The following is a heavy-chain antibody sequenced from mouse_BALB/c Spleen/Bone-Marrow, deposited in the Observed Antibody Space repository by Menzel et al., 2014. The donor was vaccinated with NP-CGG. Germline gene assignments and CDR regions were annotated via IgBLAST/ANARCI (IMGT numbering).Heavy chain of an antibody. Sequence: DVQLVESGPELVKPGASVKISCKASGYTFTDYNMHWVKQSHGKSLEWIGYIYPYNGGTGYNQKFKSKATLTVDNSSSTAYMELRSLTSEDSAVYYCARSGFPYAMDYWGQGTSVTVSS. CDR3: ARSGFPYAMDY. J-gene: IGHJ4*01. CDR2: IYPYNGGT. CDR1: GYTFTDYN. D-gene: IGHD3-1*01. V-gene: IGHV1S29*02.